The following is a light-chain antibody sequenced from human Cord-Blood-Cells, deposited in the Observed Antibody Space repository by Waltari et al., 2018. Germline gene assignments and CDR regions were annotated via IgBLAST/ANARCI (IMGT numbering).Light chain of an antibody. V-gene: IGKV1-39*01. CDR1: QSISSY. J-gene: IGKJ2*01. CDR3: QQSYSTPRT. Sequence: DIKMTQTPSSLFASVGDRVTITCRASQSISSYLNWYQQKPGKAPKLLIYAASSLQSGVPSRFSGSGSGTDFTLTISSLQPEDFATYYCQQSYSTPRTFGQGTKLEIK. CDR2: AAS.